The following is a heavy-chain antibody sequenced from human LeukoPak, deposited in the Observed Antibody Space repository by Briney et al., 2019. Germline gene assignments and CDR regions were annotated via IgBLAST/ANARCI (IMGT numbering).Heavy chain of an antibody. Sequence: ASVKVSCKASGYTFTSYDINWVRPATGQGLEWMGWMNPNSGNTGYAQKFQGRVTMTRNTSTSTAYMEMSSLRSEDTAVYYCARGRVGFGELLSAGGYYYYGTDVWGQGTTVTVSS. V-gene: IGHV1-8*01. CDR3: ARGRVGFGELLSAGGYYYYGTDV. D-gene: IGHD3-10*01. CDR2: MNPNSGNT. CDR1: GYTFTSYD. J-gene: IGHJ6*02.